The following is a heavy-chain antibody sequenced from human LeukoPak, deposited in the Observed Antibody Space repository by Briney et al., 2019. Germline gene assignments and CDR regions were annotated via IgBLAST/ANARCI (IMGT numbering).Heavy chain of an antibody. CDR1: GGSISSYY. D-gene: IGHD3-10*01. V-gene: IGHV4-59*01. CDR2: IYYSGST. CDR3: ARLNAGDYYYYYYMDV. Sequence: SETLSLTCTVSGGSISSYYWSWIRQPPGKGLEWIGYIYYSGSTNYNPSLKSRVTISVDTSKNQFSLKLSSVTAADTAVYYCARLNAGDYYYYYYMDVWGKGTTVTVSS. J-gene: IGHJ6*03.